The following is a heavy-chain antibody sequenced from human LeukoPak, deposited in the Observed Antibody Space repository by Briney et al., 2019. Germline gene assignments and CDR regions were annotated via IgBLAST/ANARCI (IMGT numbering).Heavy chain of an antibody. J-gene: IGHJ4*02. Sequence: QPGGSLRLSCAASGLKFRNYGMHWVRQAPGKGLEWVAVIWYDGSNKYYADSVKGRFTISRDNSKNTLYLQMNSLRDEDTAVYYCATDRSGSYSDYWGQGTPVTVSS. D-gene: IGHD1-26*01. CDR2: IWYDGSNK. V-gene: IGHV3-33*01. CDR3: ATDRSGSYSDY. CDR1: GLKFRNYG.